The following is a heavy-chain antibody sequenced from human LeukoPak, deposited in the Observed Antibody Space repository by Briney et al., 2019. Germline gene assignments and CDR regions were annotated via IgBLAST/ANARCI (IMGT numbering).Heavy chain of an antibody. CDR3: ARGQGTVTTH. V-gene: IGHV4-34*01. D-gene: IGHD4-17*01. CDR2: INHSGSA. CDR1: GGSFSGYY. Sequence: KPSETLCLTCTVSGGSFSGYYCTWIRQPPGKGLEWIGEINHSGSANYNPSLKSRVTISLDTSKNQFSLKLSSVTAADTAVYYCARGQGTVTTHWGQGTLVTVSS. J-gene: IGHJ4*02.